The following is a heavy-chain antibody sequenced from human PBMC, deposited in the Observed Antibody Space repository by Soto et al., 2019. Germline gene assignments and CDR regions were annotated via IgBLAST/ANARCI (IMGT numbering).Heavy chain of an antibody. V-gene: IGHV3-66*01. CDR2: INSGGTT. Sequence: EVQLVESGGGLVQPGGSLRLSCTASGFTVSWNYMTWVRQAPGKGLEWVSLINSGGTTYYADSVKGRFTISRDNSKNTVYLQMNSLRAEDTAVYYCARDRDSAWHSGYWGQGTLVTVSS. CDR3: ARDRDSAWHSGY. J-gene: IGHJ4*02. CDR1: GFTVSWNY. D-gene: IGHD6-19*01.